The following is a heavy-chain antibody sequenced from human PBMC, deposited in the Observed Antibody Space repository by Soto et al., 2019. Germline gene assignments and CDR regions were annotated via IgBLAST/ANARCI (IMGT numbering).Heavy chain of an antibody. D-gene: IGHD2-2*02. J-gene: IGHJ4*02. Sequence: ASVKVSCKASGYTFTSYAMHWVRQAPGQRLEWMGWINAGNGNTKYSQKFQGRVTITRDTSASTAYMELSSLRSEDTAVYYCARGRYCSSTSCYTGLYYFDYWGQGTMVTVSS. V-gene: IGHV1-3*01. CDR1: GYTFTSYA. CDR2: INAGNGNT. CDR3: ARGRYCSSTSCYTGLYYFDY.